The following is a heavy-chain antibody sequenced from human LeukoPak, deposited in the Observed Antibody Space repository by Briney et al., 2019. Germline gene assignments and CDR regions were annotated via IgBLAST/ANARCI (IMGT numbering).Heavy chain of an antibody. Sequence: PGGSLRLSCAASGFIFSTYAMHWVRQAPDKGLEWVAVISFDGSNEYYADSVKGRFSISRDNSKNTLYLQMSSLRAEDTAVYYCASFLPGADYWGQGTLLTVSS. CDR1: GFIFSTYA. CDR2: ISFDGSNE. CDR3: ASFLPGADY. J-gene: IGHJ4*02. D-gene: IGHD2/OR15-2a*01. V-gene: IGHV3-30*04.